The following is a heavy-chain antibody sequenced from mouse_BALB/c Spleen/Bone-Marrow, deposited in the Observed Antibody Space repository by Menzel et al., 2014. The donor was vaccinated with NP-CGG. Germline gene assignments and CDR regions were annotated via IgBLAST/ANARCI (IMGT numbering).Heavy chain of an antibody. D-gene: IGHD2-4*01. CDR2: ISNGSSTI. CDR3: ARKGAMITHYYAMDY. J-gene: IGHJ4*01. Sequence: EVQVVESGGGSVQPGGSRKLSCAASGFTFSSFGMHWVRQAPERGLEWVAYISNGSSTIYYADTVKGRFTISRGNPKDTLFLQMTSLRSEDTAMYYCARKGAMITHYYAMDYWGQGTSVTVSS. V-gene: IGHV5-17*02. CDR1: GFTFSSFG.